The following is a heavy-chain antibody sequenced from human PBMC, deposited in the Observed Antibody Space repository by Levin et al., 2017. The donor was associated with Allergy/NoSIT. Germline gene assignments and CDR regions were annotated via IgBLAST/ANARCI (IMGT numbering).Heavy chain of an antibody. CDR1: GASVSTSSHY. J-gene: IGHJ4*02. D-gene: IGHD2-15*01. Sequence: PSETLSLTCTVSGASVSTSSHYWSWIRQPPGKGLEWIGYIHASGSTDSHPSVKSRATIPVDTAKNQFSLRLTSMTAADTAVYYCASVPLAGPGPAYWGQGTLVTVSS. V-gene: IGHV4-61*01. CDR2: IHASGST. CDR3: ASVPLAGPGPAY.